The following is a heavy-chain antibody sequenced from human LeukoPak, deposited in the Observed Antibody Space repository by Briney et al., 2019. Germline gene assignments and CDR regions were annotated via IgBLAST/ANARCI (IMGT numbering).Heavy chain of an antibody. CDR3: ARNPDPGIAVAGPGYYYGMDV. CDR2: IDRDGSGT. CDR1: GFTFSGYW. J-gene: IGHJ6*02. V-gene: IGHV3-74*03. D-gene: IGHD6-19*01. Sequence: GGSLRLSCAASGFTFSGYWMHWVRQAPGKGLVWVSHIDRDGSGTTYADSVKGRFTISRDNSKNTLYLQMNSLRAEDTAVYYCARNPDPGIAVAGPGYYYGMDVWGQGTTVTVSS.